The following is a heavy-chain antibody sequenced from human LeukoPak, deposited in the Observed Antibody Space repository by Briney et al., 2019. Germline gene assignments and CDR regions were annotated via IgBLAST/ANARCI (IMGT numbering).Heavy chain of an antibody. CDR2: INLNNDDT. V-gene: IGHV1-2*04. Sequence: ASVKVSCKASGYTFTGYYMHWVRQAPGQGLEWMGWINLNNDDTNYAQKFQGWVTMTRDTSISTAYMELSRLRSDDTAVYYCARADDFWSGYYDYWGQGTLVTVSS. CDR3: ARADDFWSGYYDY. CDR1: GYTFTGYY. D-gene: IGHD3-3*01. J-gene: IGHJ4*02.